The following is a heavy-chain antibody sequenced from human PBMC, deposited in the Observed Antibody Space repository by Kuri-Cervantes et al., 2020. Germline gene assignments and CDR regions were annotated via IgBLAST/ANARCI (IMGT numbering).Heavy chain of an antibody. V-gene: IGHV3-33*06. CDR1: GITFSSYG. J-gene: IGHJ4*02. CDR2: IWYDGSNK. D-gene: IGHD3-10*01. CDR3: AKEASYYGSGSYPDY. Sequence: GESLKISCAASGITFSSYGMHWVRQAPGKGLEWVAVIWYDGSNKYYADSVKGRFTISRDNSKNTLYLQMNSLRAEDTAVYYCAKEASYYGSGSYPDYWGQGTLVTVSS.